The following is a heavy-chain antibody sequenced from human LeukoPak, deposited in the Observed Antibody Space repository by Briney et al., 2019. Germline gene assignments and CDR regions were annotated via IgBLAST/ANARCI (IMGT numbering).Heavy chain of an antibody. CDR2: INPNSGGT. J-gene: IGHJ3*02. Sequence: ASVKVSCKASGYTFTGYYMHWVRQAPGQGLEWMGWINPNSGGTNYAQKFQGWVTMTRDTSISTAYMELSRLRSDDTAVYYCARVAYYDSSGYYYARRGSGAFDIWGQGTMVTVSS. D-gene: IGHD3-22*01. V-gene: IGHV1-2*04. CDR1: GYTFTGYY. CDR3: ARVAYYDSSGYYYARRGSGAFDI.